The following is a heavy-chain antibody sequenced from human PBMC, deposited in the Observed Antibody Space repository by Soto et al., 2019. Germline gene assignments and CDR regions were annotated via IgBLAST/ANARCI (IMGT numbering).Heavy chain of an antibody. D-gene: IGHD5-18*01. CDR3: ARRAYALVDTAMVATYYYYGMDV. CDR1: GGSISSGGYY. CDR2: IYYSGST. Sequence: SETLSLTCTVSGGSISSGGYYWSWIRQHPGKGLEWIGYIYYSGSTYYNPSLKSRVTISVDTSKNQFSLKLSSVTAADTAVYYCARRAYALVDTAMVATYYYYGMDVWGQGTTVTVPS. V-gene: IGHV4-31*02. J-gene: IGHJ6*02.